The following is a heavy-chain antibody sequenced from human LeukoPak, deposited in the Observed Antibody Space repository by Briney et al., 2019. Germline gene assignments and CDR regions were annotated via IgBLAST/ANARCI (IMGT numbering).Heavy chain of an antibody. V-gene: IGHV3-74*01. CDR3: ARILQYCSSTSCYNGNFDY. CDR2: INSDGSST. Sequence: PGGSLRLSCAASGFTFSSDWMHWVRQAPGKGLVWVSRINSDGSSTSYADSVKGRFTISRDNAKNTLYLQMNSLRAEDTAVYYCARILQYCSSTSCYNGNFDYWGQGTLVTVS. D-gene: IGHD2-2*02. J-gene: IGHJ4*02. CDR1: GFTFSSDW.